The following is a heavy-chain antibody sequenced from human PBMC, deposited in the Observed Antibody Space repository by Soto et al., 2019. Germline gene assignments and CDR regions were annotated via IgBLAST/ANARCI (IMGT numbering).Heavy chain of an antibody. D-gene: IGHD2-15*01. CDR3: ATWLLREHAFDI. CDR1: GLIVNGKKY. CDR2: FYLADGT. J-gene: IGHJ3*02. Sequence: GGSLRLSCAGSGLIVNGKKYITWVRQAPGKGLDWVSGFYLADGTYYADSVKGRFTVSIDSSKNTVYLQMNNLSPEDTAVYYCATWLLREHAFDIWGLGTMVTVSS. V-gene: IGHV3-53*01.